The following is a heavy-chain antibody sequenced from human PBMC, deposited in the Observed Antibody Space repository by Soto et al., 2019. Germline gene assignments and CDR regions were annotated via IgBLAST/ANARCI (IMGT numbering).Heavy chain of an antibody. D-gene: IGHD3-3*01. J-gene: IGHJ4*02. CDR1: GGTFSSYA. V-gene: IGHV1-69*13. CDR2: IIPIFGTA. CDR3: ARHGLEWLGPFDY. Sequence: SVKVSCKASGGTFSSYAISWVRQAPGQGLEWMGGIIPIFGTANYAQKFQGRVTITADESTSTAYMELSSLRSEDTAVYYCARHGLEWLGPFDYWGQGTLVTVSS.